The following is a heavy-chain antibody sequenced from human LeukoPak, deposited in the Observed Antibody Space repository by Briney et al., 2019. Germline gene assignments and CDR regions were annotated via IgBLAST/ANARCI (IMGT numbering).Heavy chain of an antibody. D-gene: IGHD3-10*01. V-gene: IGHV4-61*02. CDR1: GGSISSGGYY. J-gene: IGHJ5*02. CDR2: IYTSGST. CDR3: AREGLNMVRGVIPKEAWGWFDP. Sequence: SQTLSLTCTVSGGSISSGGYYWHWIRQPAGKGLEWIGRIYTSGSTNYNPSLKSRVTVSVDTSKNQFSLKLSSVTAADTAVYYCAREGLNMVRGVIPKEAWGWFDPWGQGTLVTVSS.